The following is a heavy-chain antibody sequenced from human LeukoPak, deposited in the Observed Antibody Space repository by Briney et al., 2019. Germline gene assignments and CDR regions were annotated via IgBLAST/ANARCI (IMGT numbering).Heavy chain of an antibody. CDR3: ARESGMICSSTSCYTGGWDYYYYMDV. J-gene: IGHJ6*03. V-gene: IGHV1-69*05. D-gene: IGHD2-2*02. Sequence: GASVKVSCKASGGTFSSYAISWVRQAPGQGLEWMGGIIPIFGTANYAQKFQGRVTITTDESTSTAYMELSSLRSEDTAVYYCARESGMICSSTSCYTGGWDYYYYMDVWGKGTTVTVSS. CDR2: IIPIFGTA. CDR1: GGTFSSYA.